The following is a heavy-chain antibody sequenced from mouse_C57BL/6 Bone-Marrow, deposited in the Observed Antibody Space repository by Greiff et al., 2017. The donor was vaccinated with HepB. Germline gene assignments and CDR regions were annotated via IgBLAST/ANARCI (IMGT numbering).Heavy chain of an antibody. Sequence: QVQLQQPGAELVKPGASVKLSCKASGYTFTSYWMHWVKQRPGQGLEWIGMIHPNSGSTNYNEKFKSKAKLTVDKSSSTAYMQLSSLTSEDSAVYYCARWGWLLNYFDYWGQGTTLTVSS. CDR3: ARWGWLLNYFDY. V-gene: IGHV1-64*01. CDR2: IHPNSGST. J-gene: IGHJ2*01. CDR1: GYTFTSYW. D-gene: IGHD2-3*01.